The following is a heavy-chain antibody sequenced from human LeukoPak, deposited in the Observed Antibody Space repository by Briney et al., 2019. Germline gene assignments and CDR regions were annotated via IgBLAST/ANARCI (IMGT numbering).Heavy chain of an antibody. CDR1: GFTFSSYW. CDR3: ARGGSSWSAFDI. J-gene: IGHJ3*02. CDR2: INSDGSST. Sequence: SGGSLRLSCAASGFTFSSYWMHWVRQAPGKGLVWVSRINSDGSSTNYADAVKGRFTISRDNAKNTLYLQTNSLRAEDTAVYYCARGGSSWSAFDIWGQGTMVIVSS. V-gene: IGHV3-74*01. D-gene: IGHD6-13*01.